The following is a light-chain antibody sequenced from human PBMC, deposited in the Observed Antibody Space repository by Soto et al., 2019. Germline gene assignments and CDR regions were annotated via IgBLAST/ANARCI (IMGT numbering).Light chain of an antibody. CDR2: DND. CDR3: GTWDSSLSAWV. CDR1: SSNIGNNY. Sequence: QSVLTQPPSVSAAPGQKVTISCSGSSSNIGNNYVSWYQQIPGTAPKLLIYDNDKRPSGIPDRFSGSKSGTSATLGITGLQTGDEADYYCGTWDSSLSAWVFGGGTKVTVL. V-gene: IGLV1-51*01. J-gene: IGLJ3*02.